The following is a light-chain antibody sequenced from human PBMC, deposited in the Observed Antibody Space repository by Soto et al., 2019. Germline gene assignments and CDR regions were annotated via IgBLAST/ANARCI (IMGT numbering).Light chain of an antibody. V-gene: IGLV2-14*03. CDR3: SSYTGSSTLV. Sequence: QSALTQPASVSGSPGQSITISCTGTSSDIGGYEYVSWYQQHPGKAPKLIIYDVSNRPSGVSIRFSGSRSGNTASLTISGLQAEDEADYYCSSYTGSSTLVFGGGTQLTVL. CDR1: SSDIGGYEY. CDR2: DVS. J-gene: IGLJ2*01.